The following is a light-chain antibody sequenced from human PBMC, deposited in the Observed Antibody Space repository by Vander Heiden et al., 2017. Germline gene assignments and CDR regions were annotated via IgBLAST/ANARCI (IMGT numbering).Light chain of an antibody. J-gene: IGKJ1*01. V-gene: IGKV1-39*01. CDR3: QQSYSTPVT. Sequence: DIQMTQSPSSLSASVGDRVTITCRASQSISSYLNWYQQKPGKAPKLLIYAASSLQSGVPSRFSGSGSGTDFTLTISSLQPEDFATYYCQQSYSTPVTFGQRTKVEIK. CDR1: QSISSY. CDR2: AAS.